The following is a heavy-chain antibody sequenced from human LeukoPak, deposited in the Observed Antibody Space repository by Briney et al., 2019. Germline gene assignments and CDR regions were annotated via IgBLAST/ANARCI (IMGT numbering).Heavy chain of an antibody. J-gene: IGHJ6*02. CDR1: GVTFSDAW. CDR2: TRGKSAGGTT. Sequence: PGGSLRLSCALSGVTFSDAWMTWVRQAPGKGLEWVGRTRGKSAGGTTDYGAPMKGRFTISRDESKNSIYLQLNSLKTEDTAVYYCGWEYLGGTHVWGQGTTVTVSS. CDR3: GWEYLGGTHV. V-gene: IGHV3-15*05. D-gene: IGHD2/OR15-2a*01.